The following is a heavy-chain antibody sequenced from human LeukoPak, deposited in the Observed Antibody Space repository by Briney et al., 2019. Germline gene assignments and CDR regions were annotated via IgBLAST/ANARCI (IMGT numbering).Heavy chain of an antibody. D-gene: IGHD2-15*01. CDR3: ARALSDDCSGGSCYFFDY. CDR1: GGSISSGGYY. CDR2: IYYSGST. J-gene: IGHJ4*02. Sequence: PSETLSLTCTVSGGSISSGGYYWSWIRQHPGKGLEWIGYIYYSGSTYYNPSLKSRVTISVDTSKNQFSLKLSSATAADTAVYYCARALSDDCSGGSCYFFDYWGQGTLVTVSS. V-gene: IGHV4-31*03.